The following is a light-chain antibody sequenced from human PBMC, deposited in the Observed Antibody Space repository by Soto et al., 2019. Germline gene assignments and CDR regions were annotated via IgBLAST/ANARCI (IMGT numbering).Light chain of an antibody. J-gene: IGKJ2*01. Sequence: EIVMTQSPATLSVSPGESATLSCRASQSVNTNLAWYQQKPGPAPRLLIHGASTRATGIPARFSGSGSGTDFTINISRLQSEDFVVYYCQQYNNWPPHTFGQGTKLEIK. V-gene: IGKV3-15*01. CDR3: QQYNNWPPHT. CDR1: QSVNTN. CDR2: GAS.